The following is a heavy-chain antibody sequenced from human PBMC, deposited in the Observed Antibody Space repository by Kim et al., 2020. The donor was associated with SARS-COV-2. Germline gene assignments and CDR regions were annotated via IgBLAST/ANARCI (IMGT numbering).Heavy chain of an antibody. CDR2: FDPEDGET. Sequence: ASVKVSCKVSGYTLPELSMHWVRQAPGKGLEWMGGFDPEDGETIYAQKFQGRFTMTEDTSTDTAYMELSSLRSEDTAVYYCATSSVVIKSHWFDPWGQGTLVTVSS. D-gene: IGHD3-22*01. CDR3: ATSSVVIKSHWFDP. J-gene: IGHJ5*02. CDR1: GYTLPELS. V-gene: IGHV1-24*01.